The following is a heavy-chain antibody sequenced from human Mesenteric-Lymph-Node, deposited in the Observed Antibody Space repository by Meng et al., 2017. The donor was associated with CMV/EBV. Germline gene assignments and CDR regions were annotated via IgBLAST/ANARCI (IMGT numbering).Heavy chain of an antibody. CDR3: ARGLGWYFDL. CDR2: ISGSGGST. Sequence: LSCAAYGFTFSSYGMHWVRQAPGKGLEWVSAISGSGGSTYYADSVKGRFTISRENAKNSLYLQMNSLRAGDTAVYYCARGLGWYFDLWGRGTLVTVSS. CDR1: GFTFSSYG. J-gene: IGHJ2*01. D-gene: IGHD3-16*01. V-gene: IGHV3-23*01.